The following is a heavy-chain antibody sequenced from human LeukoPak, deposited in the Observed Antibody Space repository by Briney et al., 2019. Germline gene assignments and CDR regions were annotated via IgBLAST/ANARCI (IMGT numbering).Heavy chain of an antibody. CDR3: AKMKASGYDYDAFDI. Sequence: GGSLRLSCAASGFTFSSYGMHWVRQAPGKGLEWVAVIWYAGSNKYYADSVKGRFTISRDDSKNTLYLQMNSLRAEDTAVYYCAKMKASGYDYDAFDIWGQGTMVTVSS. J-gene: IGHJ3*02. CDR1: GFTFSSYG. CDR2: IWYAGSNK. V-gene: IGHV3-33*06. D-gene: IGHD5-12*01.